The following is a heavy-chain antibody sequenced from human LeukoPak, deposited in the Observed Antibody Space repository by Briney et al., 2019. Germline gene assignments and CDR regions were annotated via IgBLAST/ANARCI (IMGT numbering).Heavy chain of an antibody. CDR2: ISGSGGST. Sequence: GGSLRLSCAASGFTFSSYAMSWVRQAPGKGLEWVSAISGSGGSTYYADSVKGRFTISRDNSKNTLYLQMNSLRAEDTAAYYCAKAEARLLYYYFDYWGQGTLVTVSS. CDR3: AKAEARLLYYYFDY. D-gene: IGHD2-21*01. J-gene: IGHJ4*02. CDR1: GFTFSSYA. V-gene: IGHV3-23*01.